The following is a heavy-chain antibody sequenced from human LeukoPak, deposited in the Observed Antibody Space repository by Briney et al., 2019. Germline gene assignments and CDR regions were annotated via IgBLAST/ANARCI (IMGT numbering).Heavy chain of an antibody. CDR3: TSSSPPPYYYYGVDV. Sequence: SETLSLTCAVYGGSFSGYYWSWIRQPPGKGLEWIGEINHSGSTNYNPSLKSRVTISVDTSKNQFSLKLSSVTAADTAVYYCTSSSPPPYYYYGVDVWGQGTTVTVSS. CDR2: INHSGST. CDR1: GGSFSGYY. D-gene: IGHD6-13*01. J-gene: IGHJ6*02. V-gene: IGHV4-34*01.